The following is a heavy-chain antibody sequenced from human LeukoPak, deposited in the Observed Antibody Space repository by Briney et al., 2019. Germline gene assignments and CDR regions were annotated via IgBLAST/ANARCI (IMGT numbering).Heavy chain of an antibody. Sequence: SGPTLVNPTQTLTLTCTFSGFSLSTSGVGVGWIRQPPGKALEWLALIYWDDDKRYSPSLKSRLTITKDTSKNQVVLTMTNMDPVDTATYYCARATGYSSEARPTAFDYWGQGTLVTASS. CDR1: GFSLSTSGVG. CDR3: ARATGYSSEARPTAFDY. V-gene: IGHV2-5*02. D-gene: IGHD6-19*01. J-gene: IGHJ4*02. CDR2: IYWDDDK.